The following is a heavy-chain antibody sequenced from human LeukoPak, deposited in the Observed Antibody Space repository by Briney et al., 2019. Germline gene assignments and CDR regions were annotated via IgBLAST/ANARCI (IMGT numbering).Heavy chain of an antibody. CDR3: ARDSYGLGSNYFDP. V-gene: IGHV4-30-2*01. Sequence: PSETLALTCAVTGASVSSGGSSWAWIRQPPGKGLEWIGYIYHIVNTFYNPSLQSRVTISVDRAKNQVSLRVTSVPAADTAVYYCARDSYGLGSNYFDPWGQGTQVTVSS. CDR2: IYHIVNT. J-gene: IGHJ5*02. CDR1: GASVSSGGSS. D-gene: IGHD3-10*01.